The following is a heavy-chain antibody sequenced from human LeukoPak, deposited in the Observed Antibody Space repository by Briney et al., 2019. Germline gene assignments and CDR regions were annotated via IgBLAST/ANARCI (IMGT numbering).Heavy chain of an antibody. J-gene: IGHJ5*02. V-gene: IGHV4-31*03. CDR1: GGSISSGGYY. CDR2: IYYSGST. D-gene: IGHD6-13*01. Sequence: SETLSLTCTVSGGSISSGGYYWSWIRQHPGKGLEWIGCIYYSGSTYYNPSLKSRVTISVDTSKNQFSLKLSSVTAADTAVYYCARGSGIAAAGRRFDPWGQGTLVTVSS. CDR3: ARGSGIAAAGRRFDP.